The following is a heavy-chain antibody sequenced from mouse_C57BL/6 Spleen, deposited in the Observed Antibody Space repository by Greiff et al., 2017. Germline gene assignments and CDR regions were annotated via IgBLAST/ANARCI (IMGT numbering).Heavy chain of an antibody. CDR2: IDPSDSYT. D-gene: IGHD2-1*01. V-gene: IGHV1-50*01. CDR1: GYTFTSYW. J-gene: IGHJ2*01. Sequence: QVQLKESGAELVKPGASVKLSCKASGYTFTSYWMQWVKQRPGQGLEWIGEIDPSDSYTNYNQKFKGKATLTVDTSSSTAYMQLSSLTSEDSAVYYCTSNYAYWGQGTTLTVSS. CDR3: TSNYAY.